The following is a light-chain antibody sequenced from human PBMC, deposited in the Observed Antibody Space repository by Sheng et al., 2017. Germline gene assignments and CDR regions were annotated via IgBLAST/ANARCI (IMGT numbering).Light chain of an antibody. J-gene: IGKJ3*01. V-gene: IGKV3-11*01. CDR3: QQRSKWPVT. CDR1: QSVSSS. CDR2: DAS. Sequence: IVLTQSPATLSLSPGERATLSCRASQSVSSSLAWYQQKPGQAPRLLIYDASNRATGIPARFSGSGSGTDFTLTISSLEPEDFAVYYCQQRSKWPVTFGPGTKVDIK.